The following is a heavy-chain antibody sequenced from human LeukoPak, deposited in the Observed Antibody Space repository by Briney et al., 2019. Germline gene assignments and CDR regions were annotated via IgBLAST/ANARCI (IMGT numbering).Heavy chain of an antibody. CDR2: IRYDGNEK. CDR1: GFTFSVYW. V-gene: IGHV3-7*01. D-gene: IGHD2-15*01. Sequence: PGGSLGLSCVASGFTFSVYWMSWVRDARGRGPECGVSIRYDGNEKYYMESVKGRVTSPRDHASDSLYLQIDNLRAEDTARYFCARDRRRGVAGYGLDVWGQGTTVTVSS. CDR3: ARDRRRGVAGYGLDV. J-gene: IGHJ6*02.